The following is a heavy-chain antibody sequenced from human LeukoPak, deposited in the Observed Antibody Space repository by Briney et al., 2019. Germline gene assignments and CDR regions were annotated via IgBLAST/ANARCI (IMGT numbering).Heavy chain of an antibody. CDR1: GGTFSRHA. J-gene: IGHJ6*02. CDR3: ARAGYYYYGMDV. D-gene: IGHD1-14*01. V-gene: IGHV1-69*13. Sequence: SVKVSCKTSGGTFSRHAISWVRQAPGQGLEWMGGIIPIFGTANYAQKFQGRVTITADESTSTAYMELSSLRSEDTAVYYCARAGYYYYGMDVWGQGTTVTVSS. CDR2: IIPIFGTA.